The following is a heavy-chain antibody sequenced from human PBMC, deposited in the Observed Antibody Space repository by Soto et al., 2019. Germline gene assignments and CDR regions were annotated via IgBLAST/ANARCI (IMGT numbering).Heavy chain of an antibody. J-gene: IGHJ4*02. D-gene: IGHD4-17*01. CDR1: GYTFTTFG. V-gene: IGHV1-18*01. CDR3: ARGLTYGDFDY. Sequence: QVQMVQSGGEVRKTGASVRVSCKTSGYTFTTFGIHWVRQAPGQGLEWMGCLTAYDSKRNFAQKFQDRLTMTMDITTSTGYMELSGLRSDDTAVYFCARGLTYGDFDYWGRGTQVAVSS. CDR2: LTAYDSKR.